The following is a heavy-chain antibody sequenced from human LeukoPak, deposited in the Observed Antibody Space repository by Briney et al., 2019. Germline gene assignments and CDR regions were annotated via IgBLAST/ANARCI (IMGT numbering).Heavy chain of an antibody. CDR1: GYTFTSYD. CDR3: ARGSVSMVRGVRYYYYYMDV. Sequence: ASVKVSCKASGYTFTSYDINWVRQATGQGLEWMGWMNPNSGNTGYAQKFQGRVTMTRNTSISTAYMELSSLRSEDTAVYYCARGSVSMVRGVRYYYYYMDVWGKGTTVTISS. V-gene: IGHV1-8*01. J-gene: IGHJ6*03. D-gene: IGHD3-10*01. CDR2: MNPNSGNT.